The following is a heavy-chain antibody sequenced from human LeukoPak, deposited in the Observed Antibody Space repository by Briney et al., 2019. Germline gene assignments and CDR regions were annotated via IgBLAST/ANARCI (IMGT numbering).Heavy chain of an antibody. V-gene: IGHV3-21*01. CDR1: GFTFSSYS. J-gene: IGHJ4*02. CDR3: ARSPVAGPYYFDY. D-gene: IGHD6-19*01. CDR2: ISGSSSYI. Sequence: GGSLRLSCAASGFTFSSYSMNWVRQAPGKGLEWVSSISGSSSYIYYADSVKGRFTISRDNAKNSLYLQMNSLRAEDTAVYYCARSPVAGPYYFDYWGQGTLVTVSS.